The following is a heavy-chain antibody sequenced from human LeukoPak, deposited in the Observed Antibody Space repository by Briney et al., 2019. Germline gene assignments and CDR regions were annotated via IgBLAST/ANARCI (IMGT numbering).Heavy chain of an antibody. J-gene: IGHJ6*04. CDR1: GFSFTTYW. V-gene: IGHV3-7*01. CDR2: IKQDGTEK. D-gene: IGHD3-10*02. Sequence: GESLRLSCAASGFSFTTYWMSWVRQAPGKGLGWVANIKQDGTEKYYVDSVKGRFTISRDNAKNSLYLQMNSLRAEDTAVYYCAELGITMIGGVWGKGTTVTISS. CDR3: AELGITMIGGV.